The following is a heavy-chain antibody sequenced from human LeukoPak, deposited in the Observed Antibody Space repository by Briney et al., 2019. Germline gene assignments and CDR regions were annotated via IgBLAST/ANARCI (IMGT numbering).Heavy chain of an antibody. CDR2: IYGSGST. J-gene: IGHJ5*02. CDR1: GDSINSYS. Sequence: PSETLSLTCIVSGDSINSYSWNWIRQSPEKGLEWTGRIYGSGSTMYNPSLRSRVTLLVDTSNNQFSLKLSSVTAADTAIYYCARRVVEARPSSERNWLDPWGQGTLVTVSP. V-gene: IGHV4-59*08. D-gene: IGHD1-1*01. CDR3: ARRVVEARPSSERNWLDP.